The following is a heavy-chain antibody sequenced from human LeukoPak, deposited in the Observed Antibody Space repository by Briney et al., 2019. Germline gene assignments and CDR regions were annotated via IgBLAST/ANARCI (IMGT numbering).Heavy chain of an antibody. J-gene: IGHJ4*02. V-gene: IGHV3-7*01. CDR3: SRGGYSSAWYWVY. Sequence: GGSLRLSCTGSGLTLSSYWMSWVRQAPGKGLEWVANIKQDGSEKYYVDSVKGRFTISRDNAQNSIYLQLNGLRADDTAVYYCSRGGYSSAWYWVYWGQGNLVTVSS. D-gene: IGHD6-19*01. CDR2: IKQDGSEK. CDR1: GLTLSSYW.